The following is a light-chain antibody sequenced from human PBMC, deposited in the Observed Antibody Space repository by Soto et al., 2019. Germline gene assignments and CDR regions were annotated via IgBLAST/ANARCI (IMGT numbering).Light chain of an antibody. J-gene: IGLJ1*01. CDR1: SSDVGGYNY. Sequence: LTQPPSASGSPGQSVTISCTGTSSDVGGYNYVSWYQQHPGKAPKLMIYEVSKRPSGVPDRFSGSKSGNTASLTVSGLQAGDEADYYCSSYAGSNPGVFGTGTKVTVL. V-gene: IGLV2-8*01. CDR2: EVS. CDR3: SSYAGSNPGV.